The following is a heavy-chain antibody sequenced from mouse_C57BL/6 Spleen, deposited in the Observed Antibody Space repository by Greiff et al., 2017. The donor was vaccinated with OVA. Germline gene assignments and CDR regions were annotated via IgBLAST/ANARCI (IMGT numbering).Heavy chain of an antibody. Sequence: QVHVKQSGAELARPGASVKLSCKASGYTFTSYGISWVKQRTGQGLEWIGEIYPRSGNTYYNEKFKGKATLTADKSSSKAYMELRSLTSEDAAVDVCARAGYYGSSFDYWGQGTTLTVSS. D-gene: IGHD1-1*01. CDR3: ARAGYYGSSFDY. CDR2: IYPRSGNT. CDR1: GYTFTSYG. J-gene: IGHJ2*01. V-gene: IGHV1-81*01.